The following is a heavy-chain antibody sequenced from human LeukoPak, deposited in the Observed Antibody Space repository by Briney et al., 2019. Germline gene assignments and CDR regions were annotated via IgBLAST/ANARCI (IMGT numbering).Heavy chain of an antibody. CDR3: ARRRAGRDWFDP. D-gene: IGHD6-19*01. V-gene: IGHV4-39*01. J-gene: IGHJ5*02. Sequence: SETLSLTCTVSGGSISSSNYYWGWIRQPPGQGLEWIGSIYYSGNTYYNPSLKSRVTISVDTSKNQFSLKLSSVTATDTAVYYCARRRAGRDWFDPWGQGTLVTVSS. CDR2: IYYSGNT. CDR1: GGSISSSNYY.